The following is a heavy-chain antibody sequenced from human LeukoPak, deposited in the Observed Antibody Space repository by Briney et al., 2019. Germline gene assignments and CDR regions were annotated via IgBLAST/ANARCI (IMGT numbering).Heavy chain of an antibody. D-gene: IGHD1-26*01. CDR3: ARGMTLSGSSFDP. CDR1: GVSISSYY. Sequence: PSETLSLTCTVSGVSISSYYWSWMRQPAGKGLEWIGRIYTSGSTNHNPSLKSRVTMSVDKSKNQLSLKLSSVTAADTAMYYCARGMTLSGSSFDPWGQGTLVTVSS. J-gene: IGHJ5*02. V-gene: IGHV4-4*07. CDR2: IYTSGST.